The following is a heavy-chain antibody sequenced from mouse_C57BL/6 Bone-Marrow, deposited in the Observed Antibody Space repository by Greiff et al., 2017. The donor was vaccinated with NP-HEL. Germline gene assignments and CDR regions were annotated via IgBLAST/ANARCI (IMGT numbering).Heavy chain of an antibody. CDR3: ARKGGGYDDEGLLDY. J-gene: IGHJ2*01. CDR2: INYDGSST. D-gene: IGHD2-2*01. V-gene: IGHV5-16*01. Sequence: EVMLVESEGGLVQPGRSMKLSCTASGFTFSDYYMAWVRQVPEKGLEWVANINYDGSSTYYLDSLKSRFIISRDNAKNILYLQMSSLKSEDTATYYCARKGGGYDDEGLLDYWGQGTTLTVSS. CDR1: GFTFSDYY.